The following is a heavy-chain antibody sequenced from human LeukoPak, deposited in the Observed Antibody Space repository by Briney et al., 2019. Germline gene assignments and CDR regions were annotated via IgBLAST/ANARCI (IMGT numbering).Heavy chain of an antibody. D-gene: IGHD2-2*01. J-gene: IGHJ5*02. Sequence: SSETLSPTCTVSAGFITTHFSTWIRQFPGKGLEWIGYIYYTGTTSYNPSLKSRVTISVDTSKNQFSLSLSSVTAADTAVFYCARYHQPRGPNWLDRWGQGTLVTVPS. V-gene: IGHV4-59*11. CDR2: IYYTGTT. CDR3: ARYHQPRGPNWLDR. CDR1: AGFITTHF.